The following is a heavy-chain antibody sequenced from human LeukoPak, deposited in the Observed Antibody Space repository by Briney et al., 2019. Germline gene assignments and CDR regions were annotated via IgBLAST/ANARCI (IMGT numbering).Heavy chain of an antibody. CDR3: AKGLRRYNWNDNSPVDY. Sequence: QPGGSLRLSCAASGFTFSTYAMTWVRQAPGKGLVWVSRINTDGSSPTYTASVKGRFTISRDNSKNTLYLQMNSLRAEDTAVYYCAKGLRRYNWNDNSPVDYWGQGTLVTVSS. CDR1: GFTFSTYA. D-gene: IGHD1-1*01. V-gene: IGHV3-74*01. CDR2: INTDGSSP. J-gene: IGHJ4*02.